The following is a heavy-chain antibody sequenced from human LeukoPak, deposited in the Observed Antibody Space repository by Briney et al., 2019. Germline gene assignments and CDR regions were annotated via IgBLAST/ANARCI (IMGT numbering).Heavy chain of an antibody. CDR3: ARGPSGWGSLDY. Sequence: PGGSLRLSCAASGFTFSSYGMHWVRQAPGKGLEWVAVIWYDGSNKYYADSVKGRFTISRDNSKNTLYLQMNSLRAEDTAVYYCARGPSGWGSLDYWGQGTLVTVSS. D-gene: IGHD7-27*01. V-gene: IGHV3-33*01. CDR1: GFTFSSYG. J-gene: IGHJ4*02. CDR2: IWYDGSNK.